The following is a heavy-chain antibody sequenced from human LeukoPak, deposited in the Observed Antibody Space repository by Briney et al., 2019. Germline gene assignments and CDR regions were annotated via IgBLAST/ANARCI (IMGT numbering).Heavy chain of an antibody. J-gene: IGHJ4*02. Sequence: SETLSLTCTVSGGSISSSSYYWGWIRQPPGKGLEWIGSIYYSGSTYYNPSLKSRVTISVDTSKNQFSLKLSSVTAADTAVYYCARLRRITIFGVVIKGPRYYFDYWGQGTLVTVSS. CDR2: IYYSGST. CDR3: ARLRRITIFGVVIKGPRYYFDY. V-gene: IGHV4-39*01. CDR1: GGSISSSSYY. D-gene: IGHD3-3*01.